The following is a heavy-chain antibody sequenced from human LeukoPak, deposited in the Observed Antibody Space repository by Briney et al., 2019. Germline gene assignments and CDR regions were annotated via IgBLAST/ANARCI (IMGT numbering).Heavy chain of an antibody. CDR1: GGSISTYY. Sequence: SETLSLTCTVSGGSISTYYWSWIRQPAGKGLEWIGRIYTSGSTNYNPSLKSRVTTSVDTSKNQFSLKLSSVTAADTAVYYCAINDYNDYVYAFDIWGQGTMVTVSS. CDR2: IYTSGST. D-gene: IGHD4-11*01. V-gene: IGHV4-4*07. J-gene: IGHJ3*02. CDR3: AINDYNDYVYAFDI.